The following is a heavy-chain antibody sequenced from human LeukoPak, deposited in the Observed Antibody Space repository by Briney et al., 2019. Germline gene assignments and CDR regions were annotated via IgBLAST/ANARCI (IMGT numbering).Heavy chain of an antibody. D-gene: IGHD3/OR15-3a*01. CDR2: IYYSGNT. Sequence: SETLSLTCSVSDVSMNSSYWSWIRQPPGKGLEWIGSIYYSGNTYYNASLKSQVSISIDTSKNQFSLRLTSVTAADTAVYYCARQTGSGLFILPGGQGTLVTVSS. V-gene: IGHV4-59*04. J-gene: IGHJ4*02. CDR3: ARQTGSGLFILP. CDR1: DVSMNSSY.